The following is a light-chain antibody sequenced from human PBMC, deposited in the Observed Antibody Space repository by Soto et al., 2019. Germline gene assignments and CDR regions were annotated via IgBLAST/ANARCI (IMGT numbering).Light chain of an antibody. CDR1: SNNVGSYDY. Sequence: QSALTQPPSASGSPGQSVTISCAGTSNNVGSYDYVSWYRQHPGQAPKLLLYEVTKRPSGVPDRFSGSKSGNTASLTVSGLQAEDEADYYCSSFVGVNSYFFGTGTKLTVL. CDR2: EVT. J-gene: IGLJ1*01. V-gene: IGLV2-8*01. CDR3: SSFVGVNSYF.